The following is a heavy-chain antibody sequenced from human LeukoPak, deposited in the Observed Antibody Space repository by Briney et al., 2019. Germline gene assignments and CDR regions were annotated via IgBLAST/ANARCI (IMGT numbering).Heavy chain of an antibody. CDR2: IEEDGSDK. V-gene: IGHV3-7*01. J-gene: IGHJ4*02. CDR3: ARLKDGVTIFDY. D-gene: IGHD4-17*01. CDR1: GFSFRNYW. Sequence: PGGSLRLSCIGYGFSFRNYWMSWVRQAPGKGLEWVASIEEDGSDKFYVESVKGRCTISRDNTKNSVFVQMNSLWAEDTAVYYCARLKDGVTIFDYWGQGILVSVAS.